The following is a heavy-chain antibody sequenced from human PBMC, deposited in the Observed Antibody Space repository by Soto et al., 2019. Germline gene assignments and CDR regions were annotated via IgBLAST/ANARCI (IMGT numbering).Heavy chain of an antibody. CDR3: AILRNYDFWSGYVNWFDP. V-gene: IGHV4-39*01. CDR1: AGSISSSSHY. J-gene: IGHJ5*02. D-gene: IGHD3-3*01. Sequence: SETLSLTCTVSAGSISSSSHYWGWLRQPPGKGLEWIGSIDYSGSPYYNPPVNRRVTISVDTSKNQFCLKLSSVTAADTAVYYCAILRNYDFWSGYVNWFDPWGQGTLVTVS. CDR2: IDYSGSP.